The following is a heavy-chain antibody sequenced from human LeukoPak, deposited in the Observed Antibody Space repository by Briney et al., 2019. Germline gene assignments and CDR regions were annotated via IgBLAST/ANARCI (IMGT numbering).Heavy chain of an antibody. CDR3: ARDVESYYDFWSGYYTDHDAFDI. J-gene: IGHJ3*02. CDR2: IYTSGST. Sequence: PSQTLSLTCTVSGGSISSGSYYWSWIRQPAGKGLEWIGRIYTSGSTNYNPSLKSRVTISVDTSKNQFSLKLSSVTAADTAVYYCARDVESYYDFWSGYYTDHDAFDIWGQGTMVTVSS. D-gene: IGHD3-3*01. CDR1: GGSISSGSYY. V-gene: IGHV4-61*02.